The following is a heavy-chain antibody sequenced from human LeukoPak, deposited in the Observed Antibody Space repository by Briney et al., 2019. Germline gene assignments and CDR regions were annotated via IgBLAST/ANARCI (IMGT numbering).Heavy chain of an antibody. CDR2: IYYSGST. Sequence: SETLSLTCTVSGGSISSYYWSWIRQPPGKGLEWIGCIYYSGSTNYNPSLKSRDTISVEKSKNQFSLKLTSVTAADTAVYYCARHSAAAGRFDYWGQGTLVTVSS. D-gene: IGHD6-13*01. V-gene: IGHV4-59*08. CDR3: ARHSAAAGRFDY. J-gene: IGHJ4*02. CDR1: GGSISSYY.